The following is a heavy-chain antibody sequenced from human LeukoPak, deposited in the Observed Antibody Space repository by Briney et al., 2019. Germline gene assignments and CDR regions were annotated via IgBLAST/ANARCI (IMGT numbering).Heavy chain of an antibody. J-gene: IGHJ4*02. Sequence: GASVKVSCKASGYTFTGYYMHWVRQAPGQGLEWMGWINPNSGGTNYAQKFQGRVTMTTDTSTSTAYMELRSLRSDDTAVYYCAREPRGTVTIDYWGQGTLVTVSS. CDR3: AREPRGTVTIDY. D-gene: IGHD4-17*01. V-gene: IGHV1-2*02. CDR1: GYTFTGYY. CDR2: INPNSGGT.